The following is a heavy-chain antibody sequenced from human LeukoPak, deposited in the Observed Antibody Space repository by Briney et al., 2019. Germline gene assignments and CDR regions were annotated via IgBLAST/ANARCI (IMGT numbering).Heavy chain of an antibody. CDR1: GGSLNPYY. V-gene: IGHV4-4*07. D-gene: IGHD1-26*01. J-gene: IGHJ4*02. CDR3: ARTSASGATYFDY. Sequence: PSETLSLTCTVSGGSLNPYYWSWIRQPAGKGLEWIGRIYFSGSTHYIPSLQSRVTMSVDTSKNQFSLKLSSVTAADTATYYCARTSASGATYFDYWGQGTLVTVSS. CDR2: IYFSGST.